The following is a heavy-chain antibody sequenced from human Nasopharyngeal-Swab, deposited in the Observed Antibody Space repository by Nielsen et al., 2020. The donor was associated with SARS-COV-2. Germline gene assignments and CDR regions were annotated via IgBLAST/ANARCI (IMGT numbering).Heavy chain of an antibody. CDR3: ATPWAGGPRVTYAFDI. V-gene: IGHV1-18*01. CDR1: GYTFTSYG. J-gene: IGHJ3*02. CDR2: ISAHNGDT. D-gene: IGHD4-17*01. Sequence: ASVKVSCKASGYTFTSYGVNWVRQAPGQGLEWVGWISAHNGDTNYAQKLQGRVTMTTDTSTSTAYMELRSLRSDDTGVYYCATPWAGGPRVTYAFDIWGQGTMVTVSS.